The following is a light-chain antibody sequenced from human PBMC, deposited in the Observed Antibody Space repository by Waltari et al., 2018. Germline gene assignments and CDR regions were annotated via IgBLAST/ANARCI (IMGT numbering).Light chain of an antibody. CDR3: CSNVGTSAF. CDR2: EGS. CDR1: SNNVGRYNL. Sequence: QAGPTQPASVSGSPGQSITIPCTGTSNNVGRYNLFSWYQQHPGQPPKLIIYEGSKRPSGVSNRFSGSKSDNTASLTLSGLQPDDEADYYCCSNVGTSAFFGGGTKLTVL. V-gene: IGLV2-23*03. J-gene: IGLJ2*01.